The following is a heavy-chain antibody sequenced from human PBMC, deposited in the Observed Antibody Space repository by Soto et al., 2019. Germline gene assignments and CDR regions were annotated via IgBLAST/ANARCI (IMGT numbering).Heavy chain of an antibody. D-gene: IGHD5-18*01. V-gene: IGHV3-33*01. CDR1: GFTFSSYG. Sequence: LRLSCAASGFTFSSYGMHWVRQAPGKGLEWVAVIWYDGSNKYYADSVKGRFTISRDNSKNTLYLQMNSLRAEDTAVYYCARMDTAMVTGYYFDYWGQGTLVTVSS. J-gene: IGHJ4*02. CDR2: IWYDGSNK. CDR3: ARMDTAMVTGYYFDY.